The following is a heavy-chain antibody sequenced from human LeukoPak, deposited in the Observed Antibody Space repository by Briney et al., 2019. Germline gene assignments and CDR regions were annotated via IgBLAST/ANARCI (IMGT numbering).Heavy chain of an antibody. CDR1: GYTFTGYY. V-gene: IGHV1-18*04. CDR3: ARDGPYGNYFDY. Sequence: GASVKVSCKASGYTFTGYYMHWVRQAPGQGLEWMGWISAYNGNTNYAQKLQGRVTMTTDTSTSTAYMELRSLRSDDTAVYYCARDGPYGNYFDYWGQGTLVTVSS. CDR2: ISAYNGNT. J-gene: IGHJ4*02. D-gene: IGHD4-17*01.